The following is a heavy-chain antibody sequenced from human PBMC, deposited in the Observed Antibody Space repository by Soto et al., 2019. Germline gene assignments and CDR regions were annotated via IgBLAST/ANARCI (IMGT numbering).Heavy chain of an antibody. D-gene: IGHD2-15*01. V-gene: IGHV3-23*01. Sequence: EVQLLESGGGLVQPGGSLILSCAASGFTFNTYAMNWVRQAPGKGLEWVSTISVSGDSAYFADSVRGRFTISRDNSKNTVYLQMNSLRADDTAMYYCATRHLSYCSGGTCNPFDFWGQGTLVTVSS. CDR2: ISVSGDSA. CDR1: GFTFNTYA. J-gene: IGHJ4*02. CDR3: ATRHLSYCSGGTCNPFDF.